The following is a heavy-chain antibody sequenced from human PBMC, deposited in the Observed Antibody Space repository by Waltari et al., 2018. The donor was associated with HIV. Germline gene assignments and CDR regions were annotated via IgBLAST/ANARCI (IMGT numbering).Heavy chain of an antibody. CDR2: ISPSGGST. J-gene: IGHJ4*02. CDR3: VRAQRTKDFDY. Sequence: QVQLLQSEAAVKQPGASVKLSCKASGYTFTSYYVHWVRQAPGKGLEWMGIISPSGGSTNFAQKFQGRVTMTRDTSTSTVYMELSSLSSEDTAVYYCVRAQRTKDFDYWGQGTLVTVSS. V-gene: IGHV1-46*01. D-gene: IGHD2-8*01. CDR1: GYTFTSYY.